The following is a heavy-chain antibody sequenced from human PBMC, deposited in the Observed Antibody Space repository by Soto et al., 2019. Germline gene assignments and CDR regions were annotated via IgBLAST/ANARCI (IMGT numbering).Heavy chain of an antibody. CDR2: INSGKGNT. CDR1: GYTFTSYA. D-gene: IGHD2-21*02. V-gene: IGHV1-3*01. Sequence: GASVKVSCKASGYTFTSYAMHWVRQAPGQRLEWMGWINSGKGNTEYSQKFRGRVTITRDTSASTAYMELSSLTSEDTAVYYCARNGAYCGGDCPDFWGQGSLVTVSS. J-gene: IGHJ4*02. CDR3: ARNGAYCGGDCPDF.